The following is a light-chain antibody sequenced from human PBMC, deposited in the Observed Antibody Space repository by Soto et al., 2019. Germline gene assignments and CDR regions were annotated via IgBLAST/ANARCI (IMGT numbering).Light chain of an antibody. V-gene: IGLV2-14*01. CDR3: NSYTTSNTRQIV. CDR1: SSDVGGYNY. Sequence: QSARTQPASVSGSPGQSITISCTGTSSDVGGYNYVSWYQQHPGKAPKFMIYDVSNRPSGVSTRFSGSKSGNTASLTISGLQAEDEADYYCNSYTTSNTRQIVFGTGTKLTVL. J-gene: IGLJ1*01. CDR2: DVS.